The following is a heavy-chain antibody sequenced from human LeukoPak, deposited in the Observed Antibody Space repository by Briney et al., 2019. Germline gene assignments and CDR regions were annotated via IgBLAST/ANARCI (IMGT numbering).Heavy chain of an antibody. D-gene: IGHD2/OR15-2a*01. CDR1: GGSISSSTYY. Sequence: PSETLSLTCTVSGGSISSSTYYWGWIRQPPGKGLEWIGNIYYSGSTYYNPSLKSRVTISVDTSKNQFSLKLSSVTAADTAVYYCARRRSTIFYASWYFDLWGRGTLVTVSS. V-gene: IGHV4-39*01. J-gene: IGHJ2*01. CDR2: IYYSGST. CDR3: ARRRSTIFYASWYFDL.